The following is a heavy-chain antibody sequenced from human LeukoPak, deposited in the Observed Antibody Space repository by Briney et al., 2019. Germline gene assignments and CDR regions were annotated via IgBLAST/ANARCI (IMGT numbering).Heavy chain of an antibody. CDR2: ISSSSIYI. V-gene: IGHV3-11*05. Sequence: PGGSLRLSCAASGFTFSDYYMSWIRQAPGKGLEWVSSISSSSIYIYYADSVKGRFTISRDNAKKSLYLQMNSLRAEDTAVYYCARVAAADTAMMNFDHWGQGTLVTVS. D-gene: IGHD5-18*01. CDR1: GFTFSDYY. J-gene: IGHJ4*02. CDR3: ARVAAADTAMMNFDH.